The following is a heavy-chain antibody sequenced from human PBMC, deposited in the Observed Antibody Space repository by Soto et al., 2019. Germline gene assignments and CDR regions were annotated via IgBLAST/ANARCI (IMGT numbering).Heavy chain of an antibody. CDR1: GGSISSGGYY. CDR2: IYYSGST. V-gene: IGHV4-31*03. CDR3: ARAPXVTATSFWDYYYYGMDV. D-gene: IGHD2-21*02. J-gene: IGHJ6*02. Sequence: SETLSLTCTVSGGSISSGGYYWSWIRQHPGKGVEWIGYIYYSGSTYCNPSLKSRVTISVDTSKNQFSLKLSSVTAADTAVYYCARAPXVTATSFWDYYYYGMDVWGQGTTVTVSS.